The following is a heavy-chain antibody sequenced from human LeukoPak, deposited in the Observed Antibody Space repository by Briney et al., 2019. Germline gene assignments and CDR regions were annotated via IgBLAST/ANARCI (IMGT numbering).Heavy chain of an antibody. Sequence: PSETLSLTCTVSGGSISSSNYYWGWIRQPPGKGLEWIGSIYYSGSTYYNPSLKSRVTISVDTSKNQFSLKLRSVTAADTAVYYCAREHNYGRPGDFDYWGQGTLVTVSS. CDR3: AREHNYGRPGDFDY. CDR1: GGSISSSNYY. J-gene: IGHJ4*02. D-gene: IGHD3-10*01. V-gene: IGHV4-39*07. CDR2: IYYSGST.